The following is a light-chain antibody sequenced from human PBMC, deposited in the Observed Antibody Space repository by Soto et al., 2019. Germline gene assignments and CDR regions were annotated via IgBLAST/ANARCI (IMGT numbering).Light chain of an antibody. CDR1: QSVGSN. CDR3: QQYDYWQLT. CDR2: GAS. J-gene: IGKJ5*01. V-gene: IGKV3D-15*01. Sequence: EIVMTQSPATLSVSPGERVTLSCRARQSVGSNLAWYQQKPGQAPRLLIYGASTRATGIPARFSGSGSGTEFTLTISSLQSEDFAIYYCQQYDYWQLTFGQGTRLEIK.